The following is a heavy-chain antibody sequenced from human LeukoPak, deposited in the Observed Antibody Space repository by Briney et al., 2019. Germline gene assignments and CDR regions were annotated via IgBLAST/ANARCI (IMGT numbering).Heavy chain of an antibody. V-gene: IGHV4-34*01. J-gene: IGHJ4*02. CDR2: INHSGST. CDR1: GGSFSGYY. D-gene: IGHD4-17*01. CDR3: ARDDYGDYYFDY. Sequence: SETLSLTCAVYGGSFSGYYWSWIRQPPGKGLEWIGEINHSGSTNYNPSLKSRVTISVDTSKNQFSLKLSSVTAADTAVYYCARDDYGDYYFDYWGQGTLVTVSS.